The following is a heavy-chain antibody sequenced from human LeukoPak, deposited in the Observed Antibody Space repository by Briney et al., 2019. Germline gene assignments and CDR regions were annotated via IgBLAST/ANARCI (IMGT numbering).Heavy chain of an antibody. Sequence: GESLKISCRGSGYSFTSYWIAWVRQMPGKGLEWMGIIYPGDSNTRYNPSFQGQVTISVDKSISTAFLQWSSLKASDTAIYYCARHEDYSDSYYYYGMDVWGQGTAVIVSS. CDR3: ARHEDYSDSYYYYGMDV. J-gene: IGHJ6*02. V-gene: IGHV5-51*01. D-gene: IGHD4-11*01. CDR1: GYSFTSYW. CDR2: IYPGDSNT.